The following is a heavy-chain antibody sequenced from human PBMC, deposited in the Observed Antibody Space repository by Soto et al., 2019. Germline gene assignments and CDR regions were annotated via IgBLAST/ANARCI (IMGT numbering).Heavy chain of an antibody. D-gene: IGHD3-16*01. V-gene: IGHV4-4*02. CDR1: GGSINSNNW. J-gene: IGHJ3*01. Sequence: QVQLQESGPGLVEPSGTLSLTCAVSGGSINSNNWWSWVRQPPGKGLECIGEIYHSGSVNYSPSLKTRVTFSVAKFNNRFTLKLSSVTAADTVVYYCASVKDYLWGKYDDTFDVWGQGTMVIVSS. CDR3: ASVKDYLWGKYDDTFDV. CDR2: IYHSGSV.